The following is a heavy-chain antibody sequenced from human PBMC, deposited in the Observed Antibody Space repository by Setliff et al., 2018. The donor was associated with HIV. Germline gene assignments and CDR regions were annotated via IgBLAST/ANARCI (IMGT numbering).Heavy chain of an antibody. CDR2: VNTNNDKT. CDR1: GYTFTNFG. Sequence: ASVKASCKASGYTFTNFGITWVRQVPGQGLEWMGWVNTNNDKTNYAQKFQGRVTMTTDRSTKTAYLDLGSLRPDDTAVYYCARDLYTSGWPNWFDPWGPGTLVTVSS. V-gene: IGHV1-18*01. J-gene: IGHJ5*02. CDR3: ARDLYTSGWPNWFDP. D-gene: IGHD6-19*01.